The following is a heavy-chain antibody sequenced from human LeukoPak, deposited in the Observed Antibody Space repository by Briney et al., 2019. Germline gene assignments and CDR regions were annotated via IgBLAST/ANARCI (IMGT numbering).Heavy chain of an antibody. V-gene: IGHV3-53*01. CDR2: IYSGGST. D-gene: IGHD6-19*01. CDR3: ARDGSVAGSVDAFDI. Sequence: GGSLRLSCAASGFTVSSNYMSWVRQAPGKGLEWVSVIYSGGSTYYADSVKGRFTISRDNSKNTLYLQMNSLRAEDTAVYYCARDGSVAGSVDAFDIWGQGTMVTVSS. J-gene: IGHJ3*02. CDR1: GFTVSSNY.